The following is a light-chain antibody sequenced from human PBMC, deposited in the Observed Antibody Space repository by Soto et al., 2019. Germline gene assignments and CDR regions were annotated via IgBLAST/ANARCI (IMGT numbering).Light chain of an antibody. V-gene: IGKV1-39*01. CDR3: QQSHSSPLS. Sequence: IQMTQSPSSLSASVGDRVTITCRASQSISRNLNWYQQKPGKAPELLIYTASNLQSGVPSRFSGSGAATDFALTISSLQPDDSAVYYCQQSHSSPLSVGGGTKVDIK. J-gene: IGKJ4*01. CDR1: QSISRN. CDR2: TAS.